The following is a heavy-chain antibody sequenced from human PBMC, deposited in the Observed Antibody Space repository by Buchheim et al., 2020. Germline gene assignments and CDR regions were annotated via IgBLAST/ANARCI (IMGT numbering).Heavy chain of an antibody. Sequence: QVQLQESGPGLVKPSETLSLTCTVSGGSISSYYWSWIRQPPGKGLEWIGYIYYSGSTNYNPSLKSRVTISVDTSKNQFSLKLSSVTAADTAVYYCARGGYYDSSGYDPWGQGTL. CDR2: IYYSGST. J-gene: IGHJ5*02. CDR1: GGSISSYY. CDR3: ARGGYYDSSGYDP. D-gene: IGHD3-22*01. V-gene: IGHV4-59*01.